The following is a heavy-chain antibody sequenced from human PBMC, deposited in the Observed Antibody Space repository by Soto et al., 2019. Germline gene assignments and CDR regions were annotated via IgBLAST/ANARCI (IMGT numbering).Heavy chain of an antibody. CDR1: GFTLSTYA. Sequence: EVQLLESGGGLVQPGGSLRLSCAASGFTLSTYAMSWVRQAPGKGLEWVSAVSGSGASTYNADSVKGRFTISRDNSKNTLYLHMNSLRAEDTAVYYCAKGVYYDNSGYLYFDHWGQGTLVTVSS. CDR3: AKGVYYDNSGYLYFDH. CDR2: VSGSGAST. D-gene: IGHD3-22*01. V-gene: IGHV3-23*01. J-gene: IGHJ4*02.